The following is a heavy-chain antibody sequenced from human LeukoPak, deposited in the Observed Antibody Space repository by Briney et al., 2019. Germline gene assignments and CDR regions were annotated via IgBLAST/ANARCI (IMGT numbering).Heavy chain of an antibody. CDR3: ASLSYGSGSYLSY. J-gene: IGHJ4*02. V-gene: IGHV1-18*01. Sequence: ASVKVSCKASGYTFTSYGISWVRQAPGQGLEGMGWISVYSGYTNYAQKLQGRVTMTTDTSTSTAYMELRSLRSDDTAVYYCASLSYGSGSYLSYGGQGTLVTVSS. CDR2: ISVYSGYT. CDR1: GYTFTSYG. D-gene: IGHD3-10*01.